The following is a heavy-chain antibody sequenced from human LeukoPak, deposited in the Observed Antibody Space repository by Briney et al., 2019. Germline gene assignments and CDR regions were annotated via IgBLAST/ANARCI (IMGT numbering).Heavy chain of an antibody. CDR3: ARVGYGDYLYFDY. Sequence: PGGSLRLSCAASGFTVSSNYMSWVRQAPGKGLEWVSVIYSGGSTYYADSVKVRFTISRDNSKNTLYLQMNSLRAEDTAVYYCARVGYGDYLYFDYWGQGTLVTVSS. CDR2: IYSGGST. D-gene: IGHD4-17*01. J-gene: IGHJ4*02. V-gene: IGHV3-66*01. CDR1: GFTVSSNY.